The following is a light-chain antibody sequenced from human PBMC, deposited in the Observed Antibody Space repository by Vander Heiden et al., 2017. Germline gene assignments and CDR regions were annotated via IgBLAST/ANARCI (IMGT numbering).Light chain of an antibody. CDR2: GAS. V-gene: IGKV3-20*01. Sequence: DIVLTQSPRTLSLSPGERATLSCRASQSVSSSYLAWYQQKPGQAPRLLIYGASSRATGIPDRISGSGSGTDVTLTISRLEPEDVAVYYCQQYGSSPPGTFGQGTKVEIK. CDR1: QSVSSSY. CDR3: QQYGSSPPGT. J-gene: IGKJ1*01.